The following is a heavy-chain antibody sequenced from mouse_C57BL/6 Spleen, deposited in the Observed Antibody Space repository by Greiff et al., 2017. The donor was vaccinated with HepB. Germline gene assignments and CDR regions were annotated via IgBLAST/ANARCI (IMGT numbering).Heavy chain of an antibody. CDR2: IDPSDSET. Sequence: VKQSCKASGYTFTSYWMHWVKQRPIQGLEWIGNIDPSDSETHYNQKFKDKATLTVDKSSSTAYMQLSSLTSEDSAVYYCARFSLGGFAYWGQGTLVTVSA. CDR1: GYTFTSYW. D-gene: IGHD3-3*01. CDR3: ARFSLGGFAY. J-gene: IGHJ3*01. V-gene: IGHV1-52*01.